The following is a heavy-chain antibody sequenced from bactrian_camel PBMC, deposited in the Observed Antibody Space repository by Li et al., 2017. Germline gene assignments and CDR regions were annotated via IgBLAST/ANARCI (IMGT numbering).Heavy chain of an antibody. J-gene: IGHJ4*01. CDR2: IAPDGRS. Sequence: VQLMESGGGSVQAGGSLRLSCTASGDPYTKYCMAWFRQAPGKEREGVAAIAPDGRSNYADSVRGRFTISKDNADNTLTLYLQMNSLKPEDTACTTVRQTSLPVSSRPIVGGTRRPLVARARGPRSPSP. D-gene: IGHD6*01. CDR1: GDPYTKYC. V-gene: IGHV3S53*01.